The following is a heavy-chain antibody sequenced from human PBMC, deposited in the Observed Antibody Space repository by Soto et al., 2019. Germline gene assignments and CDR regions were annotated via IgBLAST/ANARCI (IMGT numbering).Heavy chain of an antibody. Sequence: GGSLRLFCAASGFTFSSYAIHWVRQAPCKGLEWVAVISYDGSNKYYADSVKGRFTISRDNSKNTLYLQMNSLRAEDTAVYYCARARFATGINAFDIWGQGTMVTVSS. V-gene: IGHV3-30-3*01. CDR3: ARARFATGINAFDI. CDR1: GFTFSSYA. J-gene: IGHJ3*02. D-gene: IGHD3-10*01. CDR2: ISYDGSNK.